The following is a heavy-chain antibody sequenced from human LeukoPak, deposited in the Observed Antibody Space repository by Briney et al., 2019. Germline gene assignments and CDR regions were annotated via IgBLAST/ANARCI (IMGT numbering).Heavy chain of an antibody. CDR3: ARVYYSGSYDYWYFDL. CDR1: GGSISRYY. V-gene: IGHV4-59*01. D-gene: IGHD6-13*01. J-gene: IGHJ2*01. Sequence: SETLSLTCAVSGGSISRYYWSWIRQPPGKGLERIGYKDYSGSTNYNRSLKSRVTISVDTSKNQFSLKLSSVTAADTAVYYCARVYYSGSYDYWYFDLWGRGTLVTVSS. CDR2: KDYSGST.